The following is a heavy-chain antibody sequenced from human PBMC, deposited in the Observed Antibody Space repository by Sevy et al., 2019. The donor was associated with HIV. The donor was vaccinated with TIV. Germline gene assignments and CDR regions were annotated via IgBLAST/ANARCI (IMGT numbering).Heavy chain of an antibody. D-gene: IGHD6-13*01. CDR1: GFTLSNAW. J-gene: IGHJ4*02. V-gene: IGHV3-15*01. CDR3: TTASWSQEDYYNY. CDR2: IKGKIYDGTI. Sequence: GGSLRLSCAASGFTLSNAWMSWVRQAPGKGLEWVGRIKGKIYDGTIDYAAPVKGRFSISRDDSKNTLYLQMNSLKTDDTAVYYCTTASWSQEDYYNYWGQGTLVTVSS.